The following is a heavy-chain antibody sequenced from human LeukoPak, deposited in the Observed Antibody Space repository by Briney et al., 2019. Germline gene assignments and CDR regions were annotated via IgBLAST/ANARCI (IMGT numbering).Heavy chain of an antibody. CDR1: GGSISSGGYY. D-gene: IGHD6-19*01. V-gene: IGHV4-31*03. Sequence: SETLSLTCTVSGGSISSGGYYWSWIRQHPGKGLEWIGYIYDSESTSFNPSLKSRVTISVDTSKNQFSLKLSSVTAADTAVYYCARSLKQYDLSAPFDYWGQGTLVTVSS. J-gene: IGHJ4*02. CDR3: ARSLKQYDLSAPFDY. CDR2: IYDSEST.